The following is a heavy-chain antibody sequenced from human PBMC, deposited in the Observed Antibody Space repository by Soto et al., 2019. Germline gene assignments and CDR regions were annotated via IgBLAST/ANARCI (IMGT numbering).Heavy chain of an antibody. D-gene: IGHD1-7*01. CDR3: ARGWNWNYGDY. CDR2: INTYNSRE. CDR1: GYTFSRYG. Sequence: ASVKVSCKASGYTFSRYGLSWVRQAPGQGLEWMGWINTYNSREYYAQKFQGRVTMITDTSTSTVYMELRSLRSDDTAVYYCARGWNWNYGDYWGQGTQVTVSS. V-gene: IGHV1-18*01. J-gene: IGHJ4*02.